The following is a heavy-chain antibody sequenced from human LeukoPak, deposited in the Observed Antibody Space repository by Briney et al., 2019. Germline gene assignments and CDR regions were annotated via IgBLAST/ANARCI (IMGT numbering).Heavy chain of an antibody. V-gene: IGHV1-46*01. CDR3: ARHEAFPKYYYDSSGYAGY. CDR2: INPSGGST. CDR1: GYTFTSYY. J-gene: IGHJ4*02. Sequence: GASVKVSCEASGYTFTSYYMHWVRQAPGQGLEWMGIINPSGGSTSYAQKFQGRVTMTRDMSTSTVYMELSSLRSEDTAVYYCARHEAFPKYYYDSSGYAGYWGQGTLVTVSS. D-gene: IGHD3-22*01.